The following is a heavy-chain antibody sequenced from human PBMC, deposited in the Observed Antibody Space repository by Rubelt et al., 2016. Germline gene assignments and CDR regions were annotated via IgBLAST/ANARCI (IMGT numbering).Heavy chain of an antibody. CDR3: ARRYSNGLYWSFDL. CDR1: GGSISSSSYY. D-gene: IGHD6-19*01. Sequence: QQQLQESGPGLVKPSETLSLTCTVSGGSISSSSYYWGWIRQPPGKGLEWIGNIYYSGSTYYNPSLKSRVTISVYTSKNQFSRKLISVTAADTAVYYCARRYSNGLYWSFDLWGRGTLVTVSS. J-gene: IGHJ2*01. CDR2: IYYSGST. V-gene: IGHV4-39*01.